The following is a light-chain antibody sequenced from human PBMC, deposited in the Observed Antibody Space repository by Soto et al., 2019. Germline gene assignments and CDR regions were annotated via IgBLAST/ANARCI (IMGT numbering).Light chain of an antibody. CDR2: DVT. CDR3: CSYAGGHIHYI. Sequence: QSALTQPRSVSGSPGQSVTVSCTGTSSDVGGYNYVSWYRQYPGEATKLLIYDVTERLSGVPDRFSGSKSGNTASLTISGLQAEDEADYYCCSYAGGHIHYIIGTGTKVTVL. J-gene: IGLJ1*01. V-gene: IGLV2-11*01. CDR1: SSDVGGYNY.